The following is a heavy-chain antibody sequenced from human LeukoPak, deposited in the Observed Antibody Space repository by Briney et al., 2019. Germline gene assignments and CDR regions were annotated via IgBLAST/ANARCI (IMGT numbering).Heavy chain of an antibody. CDR3: ASGYSSGWYGEGGDY. Sequence: ASVKVSCKASGYTFTSYAMNWVRQAPGQGLEWMGWISAYNGNTNYAQKLQGRVTMTTDTPTSTAYMELRSLRSDDTAVYYCASGYSSGWYGEGGDYWGQGTLVTVSS. CDR2: ISAYNGNT. J-gene: IGHJ4*02. V-gene: IGHV1-18*01. D-gene: IGHD6-19*01. CDR1: GYTFTSYA.